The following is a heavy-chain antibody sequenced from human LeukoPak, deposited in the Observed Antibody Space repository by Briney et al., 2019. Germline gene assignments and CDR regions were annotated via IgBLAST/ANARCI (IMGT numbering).Heavy chain of an antibody. CDR2: INHSGST. CDR1: GGSFSNYY. CDR3: ARTGGFASGTYYPFDY. V-gene: IGHV4-34*01. D-gene: IGHD3-10*01. J-gene: IGHJ4*02. Sequence: SETLSLTCAVFGGSFSNYYWSWIRQPPGKGLEWIGEINHSGSTNYNPSLKSRITISVDTSKNQFSLKLTSVTAADTAVYYCARTGGFASGTYYPFDYWGQGTLVTVS.